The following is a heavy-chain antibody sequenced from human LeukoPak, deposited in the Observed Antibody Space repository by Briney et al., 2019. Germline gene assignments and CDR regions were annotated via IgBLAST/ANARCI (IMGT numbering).Heavy chain of an antibody. V-gene: IGHV1-2*02. CDR2: INPNSGGT. J-gene: IGHJ6*03. Sequence: GASVKVSCKASGYTFTGYYMHWVRQAPGQGLEWMGWINPNSGGTNYAQKLQGRVTMTRDTSISTAYMELSRLRSDDTAVYYCARVPQGRYYYYYMDVWGKGTTVTVSS. CDR1: GYTFTGYY. CDR3: ARVPQGRYYYYYMDV.